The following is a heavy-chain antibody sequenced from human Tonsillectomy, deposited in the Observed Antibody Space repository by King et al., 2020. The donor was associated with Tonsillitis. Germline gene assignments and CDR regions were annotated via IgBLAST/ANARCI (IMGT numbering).Heavy chain of an antibody. CDR3: ARFYGSGSFNSRGMDV. CDR1: GFSLSTSGMC. V-gene: IGHV2-70*11. J-gene: IGHJ6*02. CDR2: IDWDDDK. Sequence: TLKESGPALVKPTQTLTLTCTFSGFSLSTSGMCVSWIRQPPGKALEWLARIDWDDDKYYSTSLKTRLTISKDTSKNQVVLTMTNMDPVDTATYYCARFYGSGSFNSRGMDVWGQGTTVTVSS. D-gene: IGHD3-10*01.